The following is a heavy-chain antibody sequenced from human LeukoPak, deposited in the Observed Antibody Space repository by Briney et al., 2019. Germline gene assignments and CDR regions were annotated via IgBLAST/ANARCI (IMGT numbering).Heavy chain of an antibody. V-gene: IGHV4-39*01. D-gene: IGHD1-26*01. CDR1: GGSISSSSYY. CDR2: IYYSGST. Sequence: RTSETLSLTCTVSGGSISSSSYYWGWIRQPPGKGLEWIGSIYYSGSTYYNPSLKSRVTISVDTSKNQFSLKLSSVTAADTAVYYCARSNSGSYTNYYYYYMDVWGKGTTVTISS. J-gene: IGHJ6*03. CDR3: ARSNSGSYTNYYYYYMDV.